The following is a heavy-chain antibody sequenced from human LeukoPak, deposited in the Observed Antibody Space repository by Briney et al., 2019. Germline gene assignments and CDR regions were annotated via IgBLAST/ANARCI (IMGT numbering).Heavy chain of an antibody. D-gene: IGHD3-3*01. CDR1: GGSFSGYY. J-gene: IGHJ6*03. Sequence: SETLSLTCAVYGGSFSGYYWSWIRQPPGKGLEWIGEINHSGSTNYNPSLKSRVTISVDTSKNQFSLKLISVTAADTAVYYCARIAGTIFGGVRGPRYMDVWGKGTTVTVSS. V-gene: IGHV4-34*01. CDR2: INHSGST. CDR3: ARIAGTIFGGVRGPRYMDV.